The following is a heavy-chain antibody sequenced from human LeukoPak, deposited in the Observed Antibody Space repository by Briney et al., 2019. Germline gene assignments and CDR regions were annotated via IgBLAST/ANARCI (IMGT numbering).Heavy chain of an antibody. CDR1: GFTVSTNY. J-gene: IGHJ4*02. V-gene: IGHV3-66*01. Sequence: GGSLRLSCAASGFTVSTNYKNWVRQAPGKGLEWVSLIYSDGSTYYADSVKGRFTISRDNSKNTLYLQMNSLRAEDTAVYYCVRDLGYCSGSTCYVGYFDYWGQGTQVTVSS. D-gene: IGHD2-15*01. CDR3: VRDLGYCSGSTCYVGYFDY. CDR2: IYSDGST.